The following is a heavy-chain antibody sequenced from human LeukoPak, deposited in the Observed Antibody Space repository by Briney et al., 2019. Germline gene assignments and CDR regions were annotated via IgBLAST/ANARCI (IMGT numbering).Heavy chain of an antibody. J-gene: IGHJ4*02. CDR2: IYYSGST. V-gene: IGHV4-31*03. Sequence: SETLSLTSTVSGGSISSGGYYWSWIRQHPGKGLEWIGYIYYSGSTYYNPSLKSRVTISVDTSKNQFSLKLSSVTAADTAVYYCARVPSGTFDYWGQGTLVTVSS. CDR1: GGSISSGGYY. CDR3: ARVPSGTFDY.